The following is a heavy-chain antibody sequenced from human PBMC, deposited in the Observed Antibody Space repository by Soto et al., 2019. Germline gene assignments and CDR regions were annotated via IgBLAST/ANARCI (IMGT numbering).Heavy chain of an antibody. CDR1: GFPFINAW. D-gene: IGHD3-9*01. Sequence: EVHLVESGGGLVQPGGSLRLSCTASGFPFINAWMSWVRQAPGKGLEWVGRIITTLDGGTTDFAAPVRGRFSISRDDSKNTVYLQMDSLRSEDTAVYYCTTDPFFDWLLDYVDYWGQGTLVTVSS. CDR3: TTDPFFDWLLDYVDY. J-gene: IGHJ4*02. CDR2: IITTLDGGTT. V-gene: IGHV3-15*01.